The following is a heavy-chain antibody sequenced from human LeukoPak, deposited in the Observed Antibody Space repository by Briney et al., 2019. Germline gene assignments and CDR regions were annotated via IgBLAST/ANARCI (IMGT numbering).Heavy chain of an antibody. D-gene: IGHD2-8*01. CDR3: SRHQNGRPYWYFDL. J-gene: IGHJ2*01. V-gene: IGHV3-73*01. CDR2: IRSKRDNYAT. CDR1: GFTFSDSA. Sequence: QPGGSLRLSCAASGFTFSDSAMHWVRQASGRGLEWVGRIRSKRDNYATAYAASMKGRFTVSRDDSRNTAYLQMNSLKTEDTAVSFCSRHQNGRPYWYFDLWGRGTLVTVSS.